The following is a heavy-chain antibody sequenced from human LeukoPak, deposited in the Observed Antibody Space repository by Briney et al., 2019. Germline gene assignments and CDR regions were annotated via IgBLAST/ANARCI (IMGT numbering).Heavy chain of an antibody. CDR2: IYYSGST. D-gene: IGHD6-13*01. CDR1: GGSISSYY. V-gene: IGHV4-59*01. CDR3: ARGYSSSWYKSYYYYMDV. Sequence: SETLSLTCTVSGGSISSYYWSWIRQPPGKGLEWIGYIYYSGSTNYNPSLKSRVTISVDTSKDQFSLKLSSVTAADTAVYYCARGYSSSWYKSYYYYMDVWGKGTTVTVSS. J-gene: IGHJ6*03.